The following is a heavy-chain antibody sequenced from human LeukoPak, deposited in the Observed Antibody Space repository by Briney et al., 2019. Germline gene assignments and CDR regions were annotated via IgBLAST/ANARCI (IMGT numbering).Heavy chain of an antibody. CDR2: ISYDGSNK. CDR3: AKERIARLWYSSSWSTTLDAFDI. Sequence: GGSLRLSCAASGFTFSSYGMHWVRQAPGKGLEWVAVISYDGSNKYYADSVKGRFTISRDNSKNTLYLQMNSLRAEDTAVYYCAKERIARLWYSSSWSTTLDAFDIWGQGTMVTVSS. CDR1: GFTFSSYG. D-gene: IGHD6-13*01. J-gene: IGHJ3*02. V-gene: IGHV3-30*18.